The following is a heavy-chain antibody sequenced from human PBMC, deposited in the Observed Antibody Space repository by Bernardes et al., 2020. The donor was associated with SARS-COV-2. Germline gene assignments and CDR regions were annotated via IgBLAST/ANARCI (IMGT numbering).Heavy chain of an antibody. CDR3: AKRRVIGNWYFDL. Sequence: GVSLRLSCAASGFTFSSYGMFWVRQAPGKGLEWVSAISDSGGETFYADSMKGRFTISRDNSKNTLYLQMNSLRAEDTALYYCAKRRVIGNWYFDLWGRGTLVTVSS. CDR2: ISDSGGET. CDR1: GFTFSSYG. V-gene: IGHV3-23*01. J-gene: IGHJ2*01. D-gene: IGHD1-26*01.